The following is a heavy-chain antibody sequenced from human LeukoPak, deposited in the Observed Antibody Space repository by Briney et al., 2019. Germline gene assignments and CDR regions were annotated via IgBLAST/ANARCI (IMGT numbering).Heavy chain of an antibody. J-gene: IGHJ5*02. Sequence: GASVKVSCKASGYTFTGYYMHWVRQAPGQGLEWMGWINPNSDGTNYAQKFQGRVTMTRDTSISTAYMELSRLRSDDTAVYYCARDEPPYSSGWYREDWFDPWGQGTLVTVSS. CDR2: INPNSDGT. CDR3: ARDEPPYSSGWYREDWFDP. V-gene: IGHV1-2*02. CDR1: GYTFTGYY. D-gene: IGHD6-19*01.